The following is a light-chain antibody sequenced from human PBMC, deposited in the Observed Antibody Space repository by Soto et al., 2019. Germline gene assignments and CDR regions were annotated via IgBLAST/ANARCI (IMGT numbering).Light chain of an antibody. J-gene: IGKJ4*01. CDR1: QSVSSSY. CDR2: GAS. CDR3: QQYGSSLGVT. V-gene: IGKV3-20*01. Sequence: EIVLTQSPATLSLSPGERATLSCRASQSVSSSYLAWYQQKPGQAPRLLIYGASSRATGIPDRFSGSGSVTDFTLTISRLEPEDFAVYYCQQYGSSLGVTFGGGTKVDI.